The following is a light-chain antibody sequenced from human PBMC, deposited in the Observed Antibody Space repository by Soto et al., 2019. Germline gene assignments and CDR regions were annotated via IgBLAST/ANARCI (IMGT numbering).Light chain of an antibody. Sequence: EIVMTQSPATLSVSPGERATLSCRASQSVSSDLAWYQQKPGQAPRLLIYGASTRATGIPARFSGNGSGTEFTLTISSLQSEDFAVYYCQQYNSWPPWTFGQGTTVEIK. CDR1: QSVSSD. CDR2: GAS. CDR3: QQYNSWPPWT. J-gene: IGKJ1*01. V-gene: IGKV3-15*01.